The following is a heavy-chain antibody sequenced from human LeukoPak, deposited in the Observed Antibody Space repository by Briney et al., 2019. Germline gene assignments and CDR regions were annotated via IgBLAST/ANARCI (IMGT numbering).Heavy chain of an antibody. CDR1: GFTVSGNY. V-gene: IGHV3-53*01. Sequence: GGSLRLSCAASGFTVSGNYMSWVRQAPGKGLEWVSVIYSGGSTYYPDSVKGRFTISRDNSKNTLYLQMNSLRAEDTAVYYCARDRGTAYFDYWGQGTLVTVSS. CDR3: ARDRGTAYFDY. J-gene: IGHJ4*02. D-gene: IGHD1-7*01. CDR2: IYSGGST.